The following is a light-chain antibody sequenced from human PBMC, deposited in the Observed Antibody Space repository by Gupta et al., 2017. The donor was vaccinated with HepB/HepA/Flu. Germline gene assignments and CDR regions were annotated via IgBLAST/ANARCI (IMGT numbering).Light chain of an antibody. J-gene: IGKJ1*01. CDR3: QQYHKWPT. Sequence: EIVMTQSPVTLSVSPGERVSLSCRASESVGYNLAWYQQKPGQAPRLLIYRASTRATGIPPRLSGSGSGTEFTLTISSLQSEDLGIYYCQQYHKWPTFGQGTKVEIK. CDR2: RAS. CDR1: ESVGYN. V-gene: IGKV3-15*01.